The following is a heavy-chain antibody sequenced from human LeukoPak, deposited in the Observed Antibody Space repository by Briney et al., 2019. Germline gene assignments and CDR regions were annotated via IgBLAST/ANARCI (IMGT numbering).Heavy chain of an antibody. V-gene: IGHV3-74*01. CDR2: INTDGSST. Sequence: GGSLRLSCAASGFTFSTNWMHWLRQAPGKGLVWVSRINTDGSSTSYADSVKGRFTISRDNAKNTLYLQMNSLRAEDTAVYYCARDSHPTRYCSSISCYLHWGQGTLVTVSS. J-gene: IGHJ4*02. CDR3: ARDSHPTRYCSSISCYLH. D-gene: IGHD2-2*01. CDR1: GFTFSTNW.